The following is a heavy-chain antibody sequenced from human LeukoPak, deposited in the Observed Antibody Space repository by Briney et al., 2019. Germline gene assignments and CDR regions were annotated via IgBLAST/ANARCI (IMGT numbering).Heavy chain of an antibody. J-gene: IGHJ4*02. CDR2: ISTYGGST. Sequence: GGSLRLSCAASGFSFSNYAMHWVRQAPGKGLEYVSRISTYGGSTYHANSVKGRFTISRDNSKNTLYLQMGSLRTEDMAVYYCATSLIWFGELSAPFDYWGQGTLVTVSS. CDR1: GFSFSNYA. CDR3: ATSLIWFGELSAPFDY. D-gene: IGHD3-10*01. V-gene: IGHV3-64*01.